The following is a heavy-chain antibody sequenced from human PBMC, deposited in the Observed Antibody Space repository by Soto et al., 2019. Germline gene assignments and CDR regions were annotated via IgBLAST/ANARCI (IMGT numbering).Heavy chain of an antibody. D-gene: IGHD6-13*01. J-gene: IGHJ3*02. CDR1: GGTFSSYA. CDR3: ARDRVAAAPGGGENAFDI. V-gene: IGHV1-69*01. Sequence: QVQLVQSGAEVKKPGSSVKVSCKASGGTFSSYAISWVRQAHGQGLEWMGGIIPIFGTANYAQKFQGRVTITADESTSTAYMELISLRSEDRAVYYCARDRVAAAPGGGENAFDIWGQGTMVTVSS. CDR2: IIPIFGTA.